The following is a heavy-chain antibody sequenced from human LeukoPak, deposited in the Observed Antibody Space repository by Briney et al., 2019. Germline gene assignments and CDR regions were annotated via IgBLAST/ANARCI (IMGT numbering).Heavy chain of an antibody. D-gene: IGHD6-13*01. V-gene: IGHV3-30*02. Sequence: GGSLRLSCAVSGFTFSSYGMHWVRQAPGKGLEWVAYIRYDGRNQYYADSVKGRFTISRDNSKNTLYLQMNSLRVEDTAVYYCAKVAAAAGSGEGNWFDPWGQGTLATVSS. CDR2: IRYDGRNQ. CDR3: AKVAAAAGSGEGNWFDP. J-gene: IGHJ5*02. CDR1: GFTFSSYG.